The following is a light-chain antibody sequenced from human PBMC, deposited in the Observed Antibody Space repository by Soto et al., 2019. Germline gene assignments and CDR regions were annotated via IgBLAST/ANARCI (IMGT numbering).Light chain of an antibody. J-gene: IGLJ2*01. CDR3: CSYAGSSTVV. Sequence: ALTQPASVSGSPGQSITLSCTGTSSDVGSYNLVSWYQQHPGKAPKLMIYEGSKRPSGVSNRFSGSKSGNTASLTISGLQAEDEADYYCCSYAGSSTVVFGGGTKLTVL. V-gene: IGLV2-23*01. CDR2: EGS. CDR1: SSDVGSYNL.